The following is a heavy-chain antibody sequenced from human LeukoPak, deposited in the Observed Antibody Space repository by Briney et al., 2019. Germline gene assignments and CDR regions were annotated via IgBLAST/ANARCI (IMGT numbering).Heavy chain of an antibody. J-gene: IGHJ5*02. CDR3: ARVAPNWFDP. CDR1: GFTFSDYY. V-gene: IGHV3-11*04. Sequence: GGSLRLSCAASGFTFSDYYMSWIRLAPGKGLEWVSYVSSSGSTINYADSVKGRFTISRDNAKKSLYLQMNSLRAEDTAVYYCARVAPNWFDPLGQGTLVTVSS. D-gene: IGHD2-21*01. CDR2: VSSSGSTI.